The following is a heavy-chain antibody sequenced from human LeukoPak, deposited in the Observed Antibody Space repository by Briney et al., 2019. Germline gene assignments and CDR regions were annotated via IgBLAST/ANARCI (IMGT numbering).Heavy chain of an antibody. Sequence: SETLSLTCTVSGGSISNNNYYWAWIRQPPGKGLECIGSIYYSGSPYYNPSLKSRVAISVDTSENHISLQLTSVTAADTAVYYCAREGGPYRPLDYSGQGTLVTVSS. CDR3: AREGGPYRPLDY. CDR1: GGSISNNNYY. CDR2: IYYSGSP. V-gene: IGHV4-39*07. J-gene: IGHJ4*02.